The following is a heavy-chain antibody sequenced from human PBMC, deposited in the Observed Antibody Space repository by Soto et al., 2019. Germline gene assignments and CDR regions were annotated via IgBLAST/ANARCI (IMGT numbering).Heavy chain of an antibody. Sequence: QITLKESGPTLLKPTQTLTLTCTFSGFSLNTRGVGVGWIRQPPGKALEWLALIYWDDDKRYSPSLKTRLTITKDTSKNQVVLTMTNVDPVDTGTYFCAHDSSDWYGFDFWGQGTLVTVSS. D-gene: IGHD6-19*01. CDR1: GFSLNTRGVG. V-gene: IGHV2-5*02. J-gene: IGHJ4*02. CDR3: AHDSSDWYGFDF. CDR2: IYWDDDK.